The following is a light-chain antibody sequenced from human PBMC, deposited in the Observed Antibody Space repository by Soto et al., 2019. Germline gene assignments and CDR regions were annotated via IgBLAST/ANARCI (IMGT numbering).Light chain of an antibody. CDR2: DAS. Sequence: EIVLTQSPATLSLSLGERATISCRASQSVNIYLAWYQQKPGQAPRLLIYDASNRATGIPARFSGSGSGTDFTLTISSLEPEDIAVYYCQQRSNWRVTFGGGTKVEI. CDR3: QQRSNWRVT. CDR1: QSVNIY. J-gene: IGKJ4*01. V-gene: IGKV3-11*01.